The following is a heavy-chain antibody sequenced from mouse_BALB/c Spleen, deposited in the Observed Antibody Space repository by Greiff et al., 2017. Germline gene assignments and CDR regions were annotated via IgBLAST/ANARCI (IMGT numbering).Heavy chain of an antibody. CDR2: IYPGNSDT. V-gene: IGHV1-5*01. D-gene: IGHD2-14*01. CDR1: GYTFTSYW. Sequence: EVQLQQSGTVLARPGASVKMSCKASGYTFTSYWMHWVKQRPGQGLEWIGAIYPGNSDTSYNQKFKGKAKLTAVTSTSNAYMELSSLTNEDSAVYYCTRDNYRYDRGFDYWGQGTTLTVSS. J-gene: IGHJ2*01. CDR3: TRDNYRYDRGFDY.